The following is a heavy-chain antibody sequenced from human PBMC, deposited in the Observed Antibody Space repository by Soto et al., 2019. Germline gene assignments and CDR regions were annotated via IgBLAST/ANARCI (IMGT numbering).Heavy chain of an antibody. CDR1: GGSFRGYI. Sequence: SETLSLTCAVSGGSFRGYIWSWIRQSPGKGLEWIGQINHSGSPYYHPSLESRVTVSVDTSKNQFSLKLSSLTAADTAVYYCARVRENYFDSWGQGILVTVSS. CDR3: ARVRENYFDS. V-gene: IGHV4-34*09. J-gene: IGHJ4*02. CDR2: INHSGSP.